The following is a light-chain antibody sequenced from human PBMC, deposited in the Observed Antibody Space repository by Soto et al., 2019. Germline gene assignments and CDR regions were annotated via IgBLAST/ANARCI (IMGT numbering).Light chain of an antibody. Sequence: AIQLTQSPSSLSASVGDRVTITCRASQGITGALAWYQQKPGEPPNLLIYDASSLESGVPSRFSGSGSGTDFTLTISSLQPEASATYFCQQFNNYLLTFGGGTKVEIK. CDR3: QQFNNYLLT. CDR2: DAS. V-gene: IGKV1D-13*01. CDR1: QGITGA. J-gene: IGKJ4*01.